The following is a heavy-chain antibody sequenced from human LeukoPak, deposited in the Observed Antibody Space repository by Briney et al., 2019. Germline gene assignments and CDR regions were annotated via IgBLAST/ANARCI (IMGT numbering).Heavy chain of an antibody. CDR2: INHSGST. J-gene: IGHJ5*02. Sequence: SETLSLTCAVYGGSFSGYYWSWIRQPPGKGLEWIGEINHSGSTNYNPSLKSRVTISVDTTKNQFSLKLRFVTAADTAVYYCATQTTGSNWFDPWGQGTLVTVSS. D-gene: IGHD4-4*01. CDR1: GGSFSGYY. V-gene: IGHV4-34*01. CDR3: ATQTTGSNWFDP.